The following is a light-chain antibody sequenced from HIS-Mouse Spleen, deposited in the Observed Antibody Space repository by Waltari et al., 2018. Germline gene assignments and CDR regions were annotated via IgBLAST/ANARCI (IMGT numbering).Light chain of an antibody. CDR3: YSTDSSGNHRV. J-gene: IGLJ2*01. Sequence: SYELTQPPSVSVSPGKTARITCSGDALPKKYAYWYQQKSGQAPVLVIYEDSKRPSGIPERFSGSSSGTMATLTISAAQVEDEADYYCYSTDSSGNHRVFGGGTKLTVL. CDR2: EDS. V-gene: IGLV3-10*01. CDR1: ALPKKY.